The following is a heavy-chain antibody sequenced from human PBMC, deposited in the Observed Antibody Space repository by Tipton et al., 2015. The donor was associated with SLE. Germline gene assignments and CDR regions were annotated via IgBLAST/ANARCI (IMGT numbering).Heavy chain of an antibody. V-gene: IGHV4-31*02. J-gene: IGHJ4*02. CDR1: GGSISSGGYY. Sequence: LRLSCTVSGGSISSGGYYWSWIRQHPGKGLEWIGYIYYSGSTYYNPSLKSRVTISVDTSKNQFSLKLSSVTAADTAVYYCVKDRGVQGVSDFDYWGQGTLVTVSS. D-gene: IGHD3-10*01. CDR2: IYYSGST. CDR3: VKDRGVQGVSDFDY.